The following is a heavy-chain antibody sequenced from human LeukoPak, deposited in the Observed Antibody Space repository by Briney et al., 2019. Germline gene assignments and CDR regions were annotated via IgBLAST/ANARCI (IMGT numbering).Heavy chain of an antibody. CDR3: ATQDSSSFDY. V-gene: IGHV5-51*01. CDR1: GYSFTNYW. CDR2: IYPGDSDT. Sequence: GESLKTSCKGSGYSFTNYWIGWVRQMPGKGLEWMGIIYPGDSDTRYSPSFQGQVTISADKSISTAYLQWSSLKASDTAIYYCATQDSSSFDYWGQGTLVTVSS. J-gene: IGHJ4*02. D-gene: IGHD6-6*01.